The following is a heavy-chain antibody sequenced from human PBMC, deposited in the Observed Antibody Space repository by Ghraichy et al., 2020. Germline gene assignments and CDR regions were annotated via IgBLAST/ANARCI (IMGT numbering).Heavy chain of an antibody. CDR3: ARHGGSSSWPHFFDY. V-gene: IGHV4-39*01. Sequence: SETLSLTCTVSGGTIFSSSYYWGWIRQPPGKGLEWIGSIYYSGTTYYNPSLKGRVTMSVDTSKNQFSLKLSSVTAADTALYYCARHGGSSSWPHFFDYWGQGALVTVSS. D-gene: IGHD6-13*01. CDR1: GGTIFSSSYY. CDR2: IYYSGTT. J-gene: IGHJ4*02.